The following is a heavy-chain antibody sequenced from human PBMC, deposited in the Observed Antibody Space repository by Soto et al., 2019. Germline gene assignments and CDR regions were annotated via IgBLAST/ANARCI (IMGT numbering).Heavy chain of an antibody. CDR2: INAYNGNT. CDR3: XXXVGYGLIDY. J-gene: IGHJ4*02. CDR1: GYTFSSYA. V-gene: IGHV1-18*01. Sequence: QVQLVQSGAEVKKPGASVKVSCKASGYTFSSYAISWVRQAPGQGLEWMGWINAYNGNTNYAQKLQGRVTMTTDTSTSTAYMXXXXXXXXXXXXXXXXXXVGYGLIDYWGQGTLVTVSS. D-gene: IGHD5-18*01.